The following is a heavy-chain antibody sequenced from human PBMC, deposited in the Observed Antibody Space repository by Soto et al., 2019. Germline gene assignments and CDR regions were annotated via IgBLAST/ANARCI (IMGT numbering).Heavy chain of an antibody. V-gene: IGHV1-69*01. D-gene: IGHD3-22*01. J-gene: IGHJ4*02. Sequence: QVHLVQYGAEVKKPGSSVKVSCKASGGTFSSYAISWVRQAPGQGLEWIGGFIPIFGTTNYAQKFQGRVTITADESTSTAYMELSSLRSEDTAVYYCTRDRWRRYNDGRGYYYSAYWGQGTLVTVSS. CDR2: FIPIFGTT. CDR3: TRDRWRRYNDGRGYYYSAY. CDR1: GGTFSSYA.